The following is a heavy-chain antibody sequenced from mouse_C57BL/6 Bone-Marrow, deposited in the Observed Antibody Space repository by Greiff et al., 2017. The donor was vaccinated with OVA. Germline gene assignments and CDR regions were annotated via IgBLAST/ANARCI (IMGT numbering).Heavy chain of an antibody. Sequence: VQLQQSGPGLVKPSQSLSLTCSVTGYSITSGYYWNWIRQFPGNKLEWMGYISYDGSNNYNPSLKNRISITRDTSKNQFFLKLNSVTTEDTATYYCARGKTPPRRFAYWGQGTLVTVSA. D-gene: IGHD6-1*01. J-gene: IGHJ3*01. V-gene: IGHV3-6*01. CDR1: GYSITSGYY. CDR3: ARGKTPPRRFAY. CDR2: ISYDGSN.